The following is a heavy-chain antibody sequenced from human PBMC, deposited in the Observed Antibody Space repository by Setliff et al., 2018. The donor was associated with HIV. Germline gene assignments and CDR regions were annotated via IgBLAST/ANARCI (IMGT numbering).Heavy chain of an antibody. D-gene: IGHD3-10*01. Sequence: GGSLRLSCAASGFTVSGSYMSWVRQAPGKGLEWVSTIYSDGNTYHADSVKGRFTLSRDNTKNTLYLQMDSLRPEDTAVYYCARPRLYGTALDLWGQGTLVTVSS. CDR1: GFTVSGSY. V-gene: IGHV3-66*02. CDR3: ARPRLYGTALDL. J-gene: IGHJ5*02. CDR2: IYSDGNT.